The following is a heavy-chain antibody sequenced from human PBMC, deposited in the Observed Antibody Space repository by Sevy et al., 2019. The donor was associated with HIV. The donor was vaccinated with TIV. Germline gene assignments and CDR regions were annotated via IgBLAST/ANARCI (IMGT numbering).Heavy chain of an antibody. CDR1: GFTFSIYA. V-gene: IGHV3-23*01. J-gene: IGHJ4*02. CDR3: AKDAWGSVTTD. CDR2: ISGSGYRT. Sequence: GGSLRLSCAASGFTFSIYAMNWVRQAPGKGLEWVSGISGSGYRTYYTDSVKGRFTISRDNSKNTLFLQMNSLRAADTAVYYCAKDAWGSVTTDWGQGTLVTVSS. D-gene: IGHD4-4*01.